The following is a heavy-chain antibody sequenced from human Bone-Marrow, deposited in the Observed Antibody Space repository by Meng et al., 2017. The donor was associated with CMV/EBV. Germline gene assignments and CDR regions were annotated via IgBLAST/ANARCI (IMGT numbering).Heavy chain of an antibody. Sequence: SVKVSCKASGGTFSSYAISWVRQAPGQGLEWMGGIIPIFGTANYAQKFQGRVTITTDESTSTAYMELSSLRSEDTAVYYCARQRINTDFWRRWFDPWGQGTLVTVSS. V-gene: IGHV1-69*05. CDR3: ARQRINTDFWRRWFDP. CDR1: GGTFSSYA. J-gene: IGHJ5*02. CDR2: IIPIFGTA. D-gene: IGHD3-3*01.